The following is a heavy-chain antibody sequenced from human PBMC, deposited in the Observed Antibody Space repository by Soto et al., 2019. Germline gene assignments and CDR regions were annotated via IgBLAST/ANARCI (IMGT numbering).Heavy chain of an antibody. CDR1: GGTFSSYA. CDR3: ARVGYYDSSGYRPYYYGMDV. Sequence: ASVKVSCKASGGTFSSYAISWVRQAPGQGLEWMGGIIPIFGTANYAQKFQGRVTITADESTSTAYMELSSLRSEDTAVYYCARVGYYDSSGYRPYYYGMDVWGQGTTVTVSS. V-gene: IGHV1-69*13. J-gene: IGHJ6*02. CDR2: IIPIFGTA. D-gene: IGHD3-22*01.